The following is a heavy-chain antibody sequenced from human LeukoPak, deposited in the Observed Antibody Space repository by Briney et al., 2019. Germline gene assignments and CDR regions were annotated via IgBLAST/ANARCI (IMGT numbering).Heavy chain of an antibody. CDR3: ANASVYDILTGYYTPYYFDY. V-gene: IGHV3-23*01. J-gene: IGHJ4*02. CDR2: ISGSGDST. D-gene: IGHD3-9*01. Sequence: GGSLRLSCAASEFTFSSYAMSWVRQAPGKGLEWVSAISGSGDSTYYADSVKGRFTISRDNSKNTLYLQMNSLRAEDTAVYYCANASVYDILTGYYTPYYFDYWGQGTLVTVSS. CDR1: EFTFSSYA.